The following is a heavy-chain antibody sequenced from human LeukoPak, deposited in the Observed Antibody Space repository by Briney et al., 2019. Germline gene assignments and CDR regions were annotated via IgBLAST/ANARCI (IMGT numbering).Heavy chain of an antibody. CDR1: GGSISSGSYH. J-gene: IGHJ3*02. CDR3: ARDPNYYGSGSYMPHDAFDI. V-gene: IGHV4-61*09. CDR2: IYTSGST. Sequence: SETLSLTCTVSGGSISSGSYHWIWIRQPAGKGLEWIGHIYTSGSTNYNPSLRSRVTISVDTSKNQFSLKLSSVTAADTAVYYCARDPNYYGSGSYMPHDAFDIWGQGTMVTVSS. D-gene: IGHD3-10*01.